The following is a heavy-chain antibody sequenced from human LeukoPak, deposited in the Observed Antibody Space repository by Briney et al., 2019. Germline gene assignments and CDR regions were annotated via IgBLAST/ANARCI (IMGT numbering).Heavy chain of an antibody. V-gene: IGHV4-34*01. CDR3: ASQVTIPI. CDR1: GGSFSGYY. CDR2: INHSGST. J-gene: IGHJ3*02. Sequence: SETLSLTCAVYGGSFSGYYWSWIRQPPGKGLEWIGEINHSGSTNYNPSLKSRVTISVDTSKNQFSLKLSSVTAADTAVYYCASQVTIPIWGQGTMVTVSS. D-gene: IGHD3-3*01.